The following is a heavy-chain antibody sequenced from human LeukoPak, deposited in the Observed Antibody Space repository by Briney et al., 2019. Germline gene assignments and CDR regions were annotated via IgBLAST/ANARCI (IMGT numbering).Heavy chain of an antibody. D-gene: IGHD3-10*01. CDR1: GFTFSSYW. J-gene: IGHJ2*01. V-gene: IGHV3-7*01. CDR3: ARDDVLGDLFTDWYFDL. CDR2: IKQDGSEK. Sequence: GGPLRPSCAASGFTFSSYWMSWVRQAPGKGLEWVANIKQDGSEKYYVDSVKGRFTISRDNAKNSLYLQMNSLRAEDTATYYCARDDVLGDLFTDWYFDLWGRGTLVTVSS.